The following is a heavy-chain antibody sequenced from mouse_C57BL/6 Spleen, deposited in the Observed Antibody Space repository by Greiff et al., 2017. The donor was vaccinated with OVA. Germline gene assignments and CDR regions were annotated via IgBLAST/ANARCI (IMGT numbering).Heavy chain of an antibody. CDR1: GYTFTSYW. CDR2: INPRTGGT. J-gene: IGHJ2*01. CDR3: ARSAIYYDFDY. Sequence: VQLQQPGPDLVKPGASVTLSCKASGYTFTSYWMHWVKQRPGQGLEWIGNINPRTGGTNYNEKFKSKATLTVDKSSSTAYMQLSSLTSDDAAVYYCARSAIYYDFDYWGQGTTLTVSS. V-gene: IGHV1-53*01. D-gene: IGHD2-4*01.